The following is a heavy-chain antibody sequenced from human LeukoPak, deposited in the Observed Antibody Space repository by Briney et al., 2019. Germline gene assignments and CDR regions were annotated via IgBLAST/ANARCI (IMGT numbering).Heavy chain of an antibody. CDR3: ARDRGNLDAFDI. D-gene: IGHD4-23*01. CDR1: GYSISSGYY. CDR2: IYHSGST. Sequence: SETLSLTCTVSGYSISSGYYWGWIRQPPGKGLEWIGSIYHSGSTYYNPSLKSRVTISVGTSKNQFSLKLSSVTAADTAVYYCARDRGNLDAFDIWGQGTMVTVSS. J-gene: IGHJ3*02. V-gene: IGHV4-38-2*02.